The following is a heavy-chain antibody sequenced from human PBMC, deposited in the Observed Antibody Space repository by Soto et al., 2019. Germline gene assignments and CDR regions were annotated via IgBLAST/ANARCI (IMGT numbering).Heavy chain of an antibody. CDR3: GRDGALGDTAVVDS. CDR2: IWYDGSNK. D-gene: IGHD5-18*01. V-gene: IGHV3-33*01. Sequence: QVQLVESGGGVVQPGKSLRLYCAASGFTFSTYGMHWVRQAPGKGLEWVAVIWYDGSNKYHGDSLKGRFTISRDNSKNTVYLQINNLRAEDTAVYYCGRDGALGDTAVVDSWGQGTLVIVSS. CDR1: GFTFSTYG. J-gene: IGHJ4*02.